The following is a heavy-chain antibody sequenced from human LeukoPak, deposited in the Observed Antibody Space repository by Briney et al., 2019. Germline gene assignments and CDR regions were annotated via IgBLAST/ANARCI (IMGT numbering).Heavy chain of an antibody. Sequence: GRSLRLSCAASGFTFDDYAMHWVQQTPRKGLEWVSGISWNSGNIGYADSVKGRFTISRDNARNSLYLQMNSLRAEDTALYYCAKDITHDTVMFSFASWGQGTLVTVSS. J-gene: IGHJ4*02. V-gene: IGHV3-9*01. CDR1: GFTFDDYA. D-gene: IGHD5-18*01. CDR3: AKDITHDTVMFSFAS. CDR2: ISWNSGNI.